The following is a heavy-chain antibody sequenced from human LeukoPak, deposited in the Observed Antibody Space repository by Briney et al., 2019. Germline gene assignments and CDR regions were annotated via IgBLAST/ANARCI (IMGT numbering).Heavy chain of an antibody. V-gene: IGHV4-39*01. CDR1: GSSISSSSYY. CDR3: ATSSSSWYFY. CDR2: IYYSGST. Sequence: PSETLSLTCTVSGSSISSSSYYWGWIRQPPGKGLEWIGSIYYSGSTYYNPSLKSRVTISVDTSKNQFSLKLSSVTAADTAVYYCATSSSSWYFYWGQGTLVTVSS. J-gene: IGHJ4*02. D-gene: IGHD6-13*01.